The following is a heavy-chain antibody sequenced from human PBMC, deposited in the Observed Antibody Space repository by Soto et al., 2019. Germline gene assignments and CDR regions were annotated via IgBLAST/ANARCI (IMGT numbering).Heavy chain of an antibody. D-gene: IGHD6-13*01. Sequence: EVQLLESGGGLVQPGGSLRLSCAASGFTFSSYAMSWVRQAPGKGLEWVSAISGSGGSTYYADSVKGRFTMSRDNSKNTLYLQVIRPRAEDKAVEYCAKDRRSWCGRGYSDHLGPGTLVTVSS. CDR3: AKDRRSWCGRGYSDH. V-gene: IGHV3-23*01. CDR1: GFTFSSYA. CDR2: ISGSGGST. J-gene: IGHJ4*02.